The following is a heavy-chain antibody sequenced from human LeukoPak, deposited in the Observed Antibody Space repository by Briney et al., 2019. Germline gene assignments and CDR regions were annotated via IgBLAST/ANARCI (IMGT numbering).Heavy chain of an antibody. V-gene: IGHV3-23*01. CDR1: GLTISNYA. Sequence: PGGSLRLSCTASGLTISNYATTWVRQAPGQGLEWVSTITGSGRGTYYADSVKGRFSVSRDNSQNTVFLHMNSLRADDTALYYCSKDPNGDYVGAFDMWGPGTMVTVSS. CDR3: SKDPNGDYVGAFDM. CDR2: ITGSGRGT. J-gene: IGHJ3*02. D-gene: IGHD4-17*01.